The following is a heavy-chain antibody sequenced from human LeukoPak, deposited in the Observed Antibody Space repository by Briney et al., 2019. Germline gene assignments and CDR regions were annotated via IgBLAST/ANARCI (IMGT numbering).Heavy chain of an antibody. D-gene: IGHD6-13*01. J-gene: IGHJ4*02. V-gene: IGHV3-66*01. Sequence: GGSLRLSCAASGLTVSSNYMSWVRQAPGKGLEWVSVIYSGGSAYYADSVKGRFTISRDNSKNTLYLQMNSLRAEDTAVYYCAIAAAGANYYFDYWGQGTLVTVSS. CDR1: GLTVSSNY. CDR2: IYSGGSA. CDR3: AIAAAGANYYFDY.